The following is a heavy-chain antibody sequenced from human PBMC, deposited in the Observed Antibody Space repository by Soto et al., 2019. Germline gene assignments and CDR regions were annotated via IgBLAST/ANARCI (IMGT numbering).Heavy chain of an antibody. J-gene: IGHJ6*02. V-gene: IGHV3-11*01. Sequence: GGSLRLSCAASGFTFSDYYMSWIRQAPGKGLEWVSYISSSGSTIYYADSVKGRFTISRDNAKNSLYLQMNSLRAEDTAVYYCARSCYDSSGYYYYYDGMDVWGQGTTVTVAS. CDR2: ISSSGSTI. CDR1: GFTFSDYY. D-gene: IGHD3-22*01. CDR3: ARSCYDSSGYYYYYDGMDV.